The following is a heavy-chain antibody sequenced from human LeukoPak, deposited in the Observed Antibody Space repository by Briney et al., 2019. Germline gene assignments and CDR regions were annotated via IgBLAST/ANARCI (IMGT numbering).Heavy chain of an antibody. J-gene: IGHJ4*02. CDR1: GGTFSSYA. D-gene: IGHD2-21*02. V-gene: IGHV1-69*05. Sequence: SVKVSCKASGGTFSSYAISWVRQAPGQGLEWVGRIIPIFGTANYAQKFQGRVTITTDESTSTAYMELSSLRSEDTAVYYCARNCGGDCHFDYWGQGTLVTVSS. CDR3: ARNCGGDCHFDY. CDR2: IIPIFGTA.